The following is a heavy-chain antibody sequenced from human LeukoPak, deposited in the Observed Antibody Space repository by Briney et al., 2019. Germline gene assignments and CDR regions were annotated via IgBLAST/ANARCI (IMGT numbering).Heavy chain of an antibody. CDR3: ARMAYCGGDCYSPGYFDY. D-gene: IGHD2-21*01. CDR1: GYSVSSGYY. CDR2: IYHSGST. Sequence: SETLSLTCTVSGYSVSSGYYWGWIRQPPGKGLEWIGSIYHSGSTYYNPSLKSRVTISVDTSKNQFSLKLSSVTAADTAVYYCARMAYCGGDCYSPGYFDYWGQGTLVTVSS. J-gene: IGHJ4*02. V-gene: IGHV4-38-2*02.